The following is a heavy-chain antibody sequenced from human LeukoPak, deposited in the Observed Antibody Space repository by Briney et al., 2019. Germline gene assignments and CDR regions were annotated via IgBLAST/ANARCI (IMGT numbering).Heavy chain of an antibody. CDR3: ARDQRIFGVVIILGFDY. Sequence: GGSLRLSCAASGFTFSSYWMSWVRQAPGKGLEWVANIKQDGSEKYYVDSVKGRFTISRDNAKNSLYLQMNSLRAEDTAVYYCARDQRIFGVVIILGFDYWGQGTLVTVSS. D-gene: IGHD3-3*01. V-gene: IGHV3-7*01. CDR1: GFTFSSYW. CDR2: IKQDGSEK. J-gene: IGHJ4*02.